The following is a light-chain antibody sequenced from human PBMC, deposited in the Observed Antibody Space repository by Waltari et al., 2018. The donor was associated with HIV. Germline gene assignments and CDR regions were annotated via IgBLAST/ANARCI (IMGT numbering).Light chain of an antibody. CDR3: LQFYSSLYT. Sequence: VMTQSPASLALSLDESATIHFTSIPSLLYSSNNKNYLAWYQQKRGQSPKLLINWASTRESGVPDRFSGSGSGTNFTLTISSLQAEDVAVYYCLQFYSSLYTFGQGTKVEIK. CDR1: PSLLYSSNNKNY. CDR2: WAS. V-gene: IGKV4-1*01. J-gene: IGKJ2*01.